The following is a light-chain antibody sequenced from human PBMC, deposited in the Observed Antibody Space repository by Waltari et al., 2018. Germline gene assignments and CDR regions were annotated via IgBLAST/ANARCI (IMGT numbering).Light chain of an antibody. CDR2: SAS. J-gene: IGKJ4*01. CDR3: QQYYNYPFT. Sequence: AIRMTQSPSSLSASTGDTITITCRASQGINIHLAWYQQTPGKAPKLLITSASTLQSGVPSRFSASRSGSDFTLTIADLQSEDFSTYYCQQYYNYPFTFGGGTKVEIK. CDR1: QGINIH. V-gene: IGKV1-8*01.